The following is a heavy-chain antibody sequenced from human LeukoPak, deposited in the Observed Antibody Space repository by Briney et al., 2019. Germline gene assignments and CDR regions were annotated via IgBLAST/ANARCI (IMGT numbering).Heavy chain of an antibody. J-gene: IGHJ4*02. Sequence: ASVKVSCKVSGYTLTELSMHWVRQAPGKGLEWMGGFDPEDGETIYAQKFQGRVTMTTDTSTNTGYMELRSLRSDDTAVYYCARVDQLLYYWGQGTLVTVSS. CDR3: ARVDQLLYY. CDR1: GYTLTELS. CDR2: FDPEDGET. D-gene: IGHD2-2*02. V-gene: IGHV1-24*01.